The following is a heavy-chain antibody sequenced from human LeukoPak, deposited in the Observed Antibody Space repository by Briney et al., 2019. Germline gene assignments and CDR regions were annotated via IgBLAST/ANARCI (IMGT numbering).Heavy chain of an antibody. CDR3: AKDIGWIQVAY. Sequence: GGSLRLSCAASGFTLSRYSMNWVRQAPGKGLEWVSSISISSSYILYTDSVKGRFTISRDNDKNSVYLQMHRLSGDHTAVYFCAKDIGWIQVAYWGQGTLVTVSS. V-gene: IGHV3-21*04. D-gene: IGHD2-15*01. J-gene: IGHJ4*02. CDR2: ISISSSYI. CDR1: GFTLSRYS.